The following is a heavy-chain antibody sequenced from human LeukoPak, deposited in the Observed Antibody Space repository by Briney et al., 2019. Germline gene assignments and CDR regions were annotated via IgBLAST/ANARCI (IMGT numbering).Heavy chain of an antibody. CDR1: GYSFSNFH. V-gene: IGHV1-69*13. J-gene: IGHJ4*02. D-gene: IGHD1-26*01. CDR2: IIPVFGPT. Sequence: GASVKVSCKASGYSFSNFHINWVRQAPGQGLEWMGGIIPVFGPTNYAQNFQGKVTITADESTSTAYMDLSSLRSEDTAVYYCAYSGNYSTPSFDYWGQGTLVTVSS. CDR3: AYSGNYSTPSFDY.